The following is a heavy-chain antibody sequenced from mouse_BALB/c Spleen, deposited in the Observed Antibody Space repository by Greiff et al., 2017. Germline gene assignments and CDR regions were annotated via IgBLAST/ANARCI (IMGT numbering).Heavy chain of an antibody. CDR2: ISSGSSTI. CDR1: GFTFSSFG. Sequence: EVKLVESGGGLVQPGGSRKLSCAASGFTFSSFGMHWVRQAPEKGLEWVAYISSGSSTIYYADTVKGRFTISRDNPKNTLFLQMTSLRSEDTAMYYCASSGTARATAWFAYWGQGTLVTVSA. J-gene: IGHJ3*01. D-gene: IGHD3-2*01. CDR3: ASSGTARATAWFAY. V-gene: IGHV5-17*02.